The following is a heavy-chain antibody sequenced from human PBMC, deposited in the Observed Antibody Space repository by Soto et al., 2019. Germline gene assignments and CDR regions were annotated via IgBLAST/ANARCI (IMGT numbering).Heavy chain of an antibody. V-gene: IGHV4-31*03. Sequence: PSETLSLTCTVSGGSISSAGSFWSWIRQHSGKGLEWIGYTSYTGSTYYNPSLKSRVVVSRDTSENQFSLKLTSVSAADTAVYYCATAARWQFSFHSSGQGTLVTVS. J-gene: IGHJ4*02. CDR3: ATAARWQFSFHS. CDR2: TSYTGST. D-gene: IGHD6-13*01. CDR1: GGSISSAGSF.